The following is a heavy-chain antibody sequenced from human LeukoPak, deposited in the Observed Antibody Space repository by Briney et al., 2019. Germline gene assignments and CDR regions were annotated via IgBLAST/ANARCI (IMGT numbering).Heavy chain of an antibody. D-gene: IGHD2-8*02. J-gene: IGHJ6*02. CDR3: AREAWSRGNSYYGIDV. V-gene: IGHV6-1*01. Sequence: SQTLSLTCAISGDSVSSNSAAWNWIRQSPSRGLEWLGRAYYRSKWYNDYAVSVKSRITINPDTSKNQFSLQLNSVTPEDTAVYYCAREAWSRGNSYYGIDVWGQGTTVTVSS. CDR1: GDSVSSNSAA. CDR2: AYYRSKWYN.